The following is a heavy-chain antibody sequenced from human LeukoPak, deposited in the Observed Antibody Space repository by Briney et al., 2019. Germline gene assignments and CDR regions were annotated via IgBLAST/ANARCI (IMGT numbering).Heavy chain of an antibody. V-gene: IGHV3-21*01. J-gene: IGHJ4*02. CDR3: ARDQIRFLEWLPLDY. CDR1: GFTFSSYS. D-gene: IGHD3-3*01. Sequence: GGSLSLSCAASGFTFSSYSMNWVRQAPGKGLEWVSSISSSSSYIYYADSVKGRFTISRDNAKNSLYMQMNSLRAEDTAVYYCARDQIRFLEWLPLDYWGEGNLVTVSS. CDR2: ISSSSSYI.